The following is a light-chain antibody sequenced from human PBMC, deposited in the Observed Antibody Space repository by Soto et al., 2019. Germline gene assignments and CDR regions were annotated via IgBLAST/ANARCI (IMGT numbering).Light chain of an antibody. Sequence: EIVLTQSPGTLSLSPGERATLSCRASQSVSTNYLAWYQRKPGQAPRLLIYGASSRATDIPARFSGSGSGTDFTLTITRLRPEDGAVYYCQQYGSSPPTFGHGTKVEIK. CDR2: GAS. V-gene: IGKV3-20*01. CDR1: QSVSTNY. CDR3: QQYGSSPPT. J-gene: IGKJ1*01.